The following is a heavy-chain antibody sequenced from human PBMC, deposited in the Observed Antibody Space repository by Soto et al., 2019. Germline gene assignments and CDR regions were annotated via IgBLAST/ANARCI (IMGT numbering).Heavy chain of an antibody. CDR2: IIPIFGTA. CDR1: GGTFSSYA. CDR3: ARAPYWSSTSCYGDGSGYYYGMDV. D-gene: IGHD2-2*01. J-gene: IGHJ6*02. Sequence: QVQLVQSGAEVKKPGSSVKVSCKASGGTFSSYAISWVRQAPGHGLEWMGGIIPIFGTANYAQKFQGRVTITADESTSSAYMELSSLRAEDTAVYYCARAPYWSSTSCYGDGSGYYYGMDVWGQGTTVTVSS. V-gene: IGHV1-69*01.